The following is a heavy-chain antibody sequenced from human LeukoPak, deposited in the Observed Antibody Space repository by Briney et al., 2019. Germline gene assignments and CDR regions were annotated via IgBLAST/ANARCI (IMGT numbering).Heavy chain of an antibody. V-gene: IGHV3-72*01. Sequence: GGSLRLYCAVSGLIFSDQYMDWVRQAPGKGLEWVGRTQNKANSYTMDYAASVRGRFTISRDDSKNSLSLQMNSLKTEDTAVYYCVRRNYVAFDIWGQGTMVIVSS. J-gene: IGHJ3*02. CDR2: TQNKANSYTM. CDR1: GLIFSDQY. CDR3: VRRNYVAFDI. D-gene: IGHD1-7*01.